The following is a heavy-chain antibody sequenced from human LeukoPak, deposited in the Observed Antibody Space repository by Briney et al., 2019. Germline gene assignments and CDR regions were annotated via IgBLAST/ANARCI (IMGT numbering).Heavy chain of an antibody. D-gene: IGHD3-10*01. CDR2: SYYSGST. J-gene: IGHJ3*02. CDR3: ARSHGYYYGSGSYYNFDAFDI. V-gene: IGHV4-39*01. CDR1: GYSISSSSYY. Sequence: PSETLTLPCAVSGYSISSSSYYWGWIRQPPGKGLEWIGSSYYSGSTYYNPSLKSRVYLSVDTSKSQFSLKLSSVTAADTAVYYCARSHGYYYGSGSYYNFDAFDIWGQGTMVTVSS.